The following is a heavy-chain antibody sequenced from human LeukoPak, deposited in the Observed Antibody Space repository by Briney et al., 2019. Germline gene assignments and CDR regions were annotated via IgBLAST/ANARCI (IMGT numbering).Heavy chain of an antibody. V-gene: IGHV3-21*01. Sequence: PGGSLRLPCAASGFTFSSYSMNWVRQAPGKGLEWVSSISSSSSYIYYADSVKGRFTISRDNAKNSLYLQMNSLRAEDTAVYYCARVGSGEYYYDSSGYTSFDYWGQGTLVTVSS. CDR2: ISSSSSYI. D-gene: IGHD3-22*01. J-gene: IGHJ4*02. CDR1: GFTFSSYS. CDR3: ARVGSGEYYYDSSGYTSFDY.